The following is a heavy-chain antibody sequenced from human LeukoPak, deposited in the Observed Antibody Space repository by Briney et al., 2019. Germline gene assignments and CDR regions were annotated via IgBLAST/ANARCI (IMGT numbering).Heavy chain of an antibody. CDR1: GGTFSSYA. V-gene: IGHV1-69*13. J-gene: IGHJ4*02. CDR3: ARDTADIPGDY. Sequence: ASVKVSCKSSGGTFSSYAISWVRQAPGQGLEWMGGIIPIFGTANYAQKFQGRVTITADESTSTAYMELSSLRSEDTAVYYCARDTADIPGDYWGQGTLVTVSS. CDR2: IIPIFGTA. D-gene: IGHD2-2*02.